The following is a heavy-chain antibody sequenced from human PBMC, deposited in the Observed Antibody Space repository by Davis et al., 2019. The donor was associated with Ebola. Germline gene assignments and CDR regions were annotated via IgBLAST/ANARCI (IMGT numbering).Heavy chain of an antibody. CDR2: INHSGST. J-gene: IGHJ4*02. V-gene: IGHV4-34*01. CDR3: AREVDSSGYVL. Sequence: SETLSLTCAVYGGSFSGYYWSWIRQPPGKGLEWIGEINHSGSTNYNPSLKSRVTISVDTSKNQFSLKLSSVTAADTAVYYCAREVDSSGYVLWGQGTLVTVSS. D-gene: IGHD3-22*01. CDR1: GGSFSGYY.